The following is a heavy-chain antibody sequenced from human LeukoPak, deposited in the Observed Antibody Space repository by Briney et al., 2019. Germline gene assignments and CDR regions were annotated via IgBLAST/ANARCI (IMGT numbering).Heavy chain of an antibody. CDR1: GYTFTGYY. D-gene: IGHD2-2*01. V-gene: IGHV1-2*02. CDR3: ARVGYQPLLFGY. J-gene: IGHJ4*02. CDR2: INPNSGGT. Sequence: GASVKVSCKASGYTFTGYYMHWVRQAPGQGLEWMGWINPNSGGTNYAQKCQGRVTMTRDTSISTAYMELSRLRSDDTAVYYCARVGYQPLLFGYWGQGTLVTVSS.